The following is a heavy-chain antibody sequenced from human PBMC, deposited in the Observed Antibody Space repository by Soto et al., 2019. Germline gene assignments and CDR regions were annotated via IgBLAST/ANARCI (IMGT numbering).Heavy chain of an antibody. CDR1: GHSFTSYW. Sequence: PGESLKISCKGSGHSFTSYWISWVRQMPGKGLEWMGRIDPSDSYTNYSPSFQGHVTISADKSISTAYLQWSSLKASDTAMYYCASLSPHCSGGSCYSWWGQGTLVTVSS. CDR3: ASLSPHCSGGSCYSW. V-gene: IGHV5-10-1*01. J-gene: IGHJ4*02. CDR2: IDPSDSYT. D-gene: IGHD2-15*01.